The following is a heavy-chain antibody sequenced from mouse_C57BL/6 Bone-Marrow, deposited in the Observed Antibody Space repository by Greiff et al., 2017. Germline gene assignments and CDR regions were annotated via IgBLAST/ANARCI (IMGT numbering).Heavy chain of an antibody. CDR2: IRSKSNNYAT. J-gene: IGHJ1*03. V-gene: IGHV10-1*01. Sequence: GGGLVQPKGSLKLSCAASGFSFNTYAMNWVRQAPGKGLEWVARIRSKSNNYATYYADSVKDRFTISRDDSESMLYLQMNNLKTEDTAMYYCVRTTVVPTFDVWGTGTTVTVSS. D-gene: IGHD1-1*01. CDR3: VRTTVVPTFDV. CDR1: GFSFNTYA.